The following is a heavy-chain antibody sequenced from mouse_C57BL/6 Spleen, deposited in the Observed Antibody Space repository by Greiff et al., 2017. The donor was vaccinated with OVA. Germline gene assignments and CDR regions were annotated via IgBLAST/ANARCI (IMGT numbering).Heavy chain of an antibody. Sequence: EVKLVESGGGLVKPGGSLKLSCAASGFTFSDYGMHWVRQAPEKGLEWVAYISSGSSTIYYADTVKCRFTISRDNAKNTLFLLLTSMRSEVTAMYYCARRATYAMDYWGQGTSVTVSS. J-gene: IGHJ4*01. V-gene: IGHV5-17*01. CDR2: ISSGSSTI. D-gene: IGHD3-1*01. CDR1: GFTFSDYG. CDR3: ARRATYAMDY.